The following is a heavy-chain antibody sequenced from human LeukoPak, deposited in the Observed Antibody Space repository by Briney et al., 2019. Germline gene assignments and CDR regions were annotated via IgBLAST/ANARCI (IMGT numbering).Heavy chain of an antibody. CDR1: GGTFSSYA. CDR3: ARVGSSFLYLGMDV. Sequence: GASVKVSCKASGGTFSSYAISWVRQAPGQGLEWMGGIIPIFGTANYAQKFQGRVTITADESTSTAYMELSSLRSEDTAVYYCARVGSSFLYLGMDVWGQGTTVTVSS. D-gene: IGHD1-26*01. V-gene: IGHV1-69*13. CDR2: IIPIFGTA. J-gene: IGHJ6*02.